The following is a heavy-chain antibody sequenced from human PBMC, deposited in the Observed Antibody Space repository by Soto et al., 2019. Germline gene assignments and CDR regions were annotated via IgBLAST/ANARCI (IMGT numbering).Heavy chain of an antibody. CDR1: GFTFSSYG. D-gene: IGHD3-10*01. J-gene: IGHJ6*02. Sequence: QVQLVESGGGVGQPGRSLRLSCAASGFTFSSYGMHWVRQAPGKGLEWVAVIWYDGSNKYYADSVKGRFTISRDNSKNTLYLQMNSLRAEDTAVYYCARDREDYYGSLSGMDVWGQGTTVTVSS. CDR2: IWYDGSNK. CDR3: ARDREDYYGSLSGMDV. V-gene: IGHV3-33*01.